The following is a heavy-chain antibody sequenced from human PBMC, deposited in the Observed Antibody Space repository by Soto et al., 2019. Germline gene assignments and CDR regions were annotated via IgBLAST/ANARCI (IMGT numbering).Heavy chain of an antibody. CDR1: GGSISSYD. Sequence: SETLSLTCTVSGGSISSYDWRWIRQPPGKGLEWIGYIYYSGSTNYNPSLESRVTISVGTSKNQFSLKLTSVTAADTAVFYCARRSNQGVYFDYWGQGTLVTVSS. V-gene: IGHV4-59*01. D-gene: IGHD2-2*01. J-gene: IGHJ4*02. CDR2: IYYSGST. CDR3: ARRSNQGVYFDY.